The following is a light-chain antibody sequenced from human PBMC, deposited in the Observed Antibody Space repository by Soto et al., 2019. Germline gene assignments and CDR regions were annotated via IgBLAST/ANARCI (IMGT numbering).Light chain of an antibody. CDR2: GAS. CDR1: QGISSY. CDR3: QQLNKYPST. Sequence: IQLTQSPSSLSASVGDRVTITCRASQGISSYLGWYQQKPGKAPKLLIYGASTLQSGVPSRFSGSGSGTDFTHTISSLQPKDFATYYCQQLNKYPSTFGGGTKVGIK. V-gene: IGKV1-9*01. J-gene: IGKJ4*01.